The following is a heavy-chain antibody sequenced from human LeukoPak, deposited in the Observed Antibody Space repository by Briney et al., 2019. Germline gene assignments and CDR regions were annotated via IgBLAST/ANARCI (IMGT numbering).Heavy chain of an antibody. CDR1: GYTFTGYY. J-gene: IGHJ5*02. CDR3: ARDHCSSTSCYPYNWFDP. V-gene: IGHV1-2*02. CDR2: INPNSGGT. D-gene: IGHD2-2*01. Sequence: ASVKVSCKASGYTFTGYYMHWVRQAPGQGLEWMGWINPNSGGTNYAQRFQGRVTITADESTSTAYMELSSLRSEDTAAYYCARDHCSSTSCYPYNWFDPWGQGTLVTVSS.